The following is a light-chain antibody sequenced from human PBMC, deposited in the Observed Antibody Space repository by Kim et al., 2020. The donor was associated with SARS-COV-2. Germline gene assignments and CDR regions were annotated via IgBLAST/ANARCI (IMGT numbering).Light chain of an antibody. Sequence: EIVMTQSPATLSVSLGERVTLSCRASQNVRNDLAWYQQRPGQAPRLLIYGASTRATDIPDRFSGSGSGTEFTLTISGLQSEDFAVYYCRQYYDWPLYTFVQRTKLE. CDR2: GAS. J-gene: IGKJ2*01. CDR3: RQYYDWPLYT. V-gene: IGKV3-15*01. CDR1: QNVRND.